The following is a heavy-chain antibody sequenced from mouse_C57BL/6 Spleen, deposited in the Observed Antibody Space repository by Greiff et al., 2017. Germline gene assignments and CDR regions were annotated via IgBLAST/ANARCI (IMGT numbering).Heavy chain of an antibody. CDR2: ISYDGSN. CDR1: GYSITSGYY. D-gene: IGHD3-2*02. V-gene: IGHV3-6*01. CDR3: ARDRDSSGPWGYAMDY. J-gene: IGHJ4*01. Sequence: VQLKESGPGLVKPSQSLSLTCSVTGYSITSGYYWNWIRQFPGNKLEWMGYISYDGSNNYNPSLKNRISITRDTSKNQFFLKLNSVTTEDTATYYCARDRDSSGPWGYAMDYWGQGTSVTVSS.